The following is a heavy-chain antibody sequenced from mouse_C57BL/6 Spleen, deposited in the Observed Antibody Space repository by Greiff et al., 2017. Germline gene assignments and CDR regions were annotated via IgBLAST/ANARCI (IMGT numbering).Heavy chain of an antibody. CDR3: ARGRFREFAY. Sequence: QVQLQQSGAELVRPGTSVKVSCKASGYAFTNYLIEWVKQRPGQGLEWIGVINPGSGGTNYNEKFKGKATLTADKSSSTAYMQLSILTSEDAAVYFLARGRFREFAYWGQGTLVTVSA. J-gene: IGHJ3*01. CDR2: INPGSGGT. D-gene: IGHD3-1*01. CDR1: GYAFTNYL. V-gene: IGHV1-54*01.